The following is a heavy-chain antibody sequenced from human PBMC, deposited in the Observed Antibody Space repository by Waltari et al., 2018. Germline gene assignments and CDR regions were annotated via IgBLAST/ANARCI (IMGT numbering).Heavy chain of an antibody. CDR2: IWDDGSNK. J-gene: IGHJ4*02. Sequence: QVQLVESGGGVVQPGRSLRLSCAASGFTFSSYGMHWVRQAPGKGREGVAVIWDDGSNKYYADSVKGRFTISRDNSKNTLYLQMNSLRAEDTAMYYCAKTTAMVYYYFDYWGQGTLVTVSS. CDR1: GFTFSSYG. CDR3: AKTTAMVYYYFDY. D-gene: IGHD5-18*01. V-gene: IGHV3-30*18.